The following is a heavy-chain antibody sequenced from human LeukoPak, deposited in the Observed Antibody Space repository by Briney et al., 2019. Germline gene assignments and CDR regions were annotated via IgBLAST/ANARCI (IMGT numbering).Heavy chain of an antibody. Sequence: SSETLSLTCAVYGGSFSGYYWSWIRQPPGKGLEWIGEVNHSGSTNYNPSLKSRVTISVDTSKNQFSLKVRSVSAADTAVYYCARGNYYDNSGYYPHWGQGTLVTVSS. CDR3: ARGNYYDNSGYYPH. CDR2: VNHSGST. V-gene: IGHV4-34*01. J-gene: IGHJ4*02. D-gene: IGHD3-22*01. CDR1: GGSFSGYY.